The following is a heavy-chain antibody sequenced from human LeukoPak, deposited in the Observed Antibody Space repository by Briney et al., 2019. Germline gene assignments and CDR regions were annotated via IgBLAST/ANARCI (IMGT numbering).Heavy chain of an antibody. CDR1: GGSISSYY. V-gene: IGHV4-59*01. CDR3: ASAGDGSGWYGGAFDI. Sequence: ASETLSLTCTVSGGSISSYYWSWIRQPPGKGLEWIGYIYYSGSTNYNPSLKSRVTISVDTSKNQLSLKLSSVTAADTAVYYCASAGDGSGWYGGAFDIWGQGTMVTVSS. CDR2: IYYSGST. D-gene: IGHD6-19*01. J-gene: IGHJ3*02.